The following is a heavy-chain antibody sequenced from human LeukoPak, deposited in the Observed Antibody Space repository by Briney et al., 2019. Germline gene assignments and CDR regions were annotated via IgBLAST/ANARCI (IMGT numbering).Heavy chain of an antibody. CDR2: TYYRSKWYN. Sequence: SQTLSLTCAISGDSVSSNTASWNWVRQSPSRGLEWLGRTYYRSKWYNDYAVSVKSRITINPDTSKNQFSLQLNSVTPEDTAVYYCARGSLPSPGHAFDIWGQGTMVTVSS. CDR1: GDSVSSNTAS. V-gene: IGHV6-1*01. CDR3: ARGSLPSPGHAFDI. J-gene: IGHJ3*02.